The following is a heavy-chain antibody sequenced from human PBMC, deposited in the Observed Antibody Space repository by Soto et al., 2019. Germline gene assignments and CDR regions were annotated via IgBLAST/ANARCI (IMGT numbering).Heavy chain of an antibody. CDR1: GGSISSGDYY. J-gene: IGHJ4*02. CDR3: ARWLGYGPHFDY. CDR2: MYYSGST. D-gene: IGHD5-12*01. V-gene: IGHV4-30-4*01. Sequence: QVQLQESGPGLVKPSQTLSLTCTVSGGSISSGDYYWSWIRQPPGKGLEWIGYMYYSGSTYYNPSRKSRVTIPVDTSKNQFSLKLSSVTAADTAVYYCARWLGYGPHFDYWGQGTLVTVSS.